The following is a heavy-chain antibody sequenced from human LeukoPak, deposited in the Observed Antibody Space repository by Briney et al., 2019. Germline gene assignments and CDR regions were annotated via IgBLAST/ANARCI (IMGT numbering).Heavy chain of an antibody. D-gene: IGHD1-26*01. V-gene: IGHV3-33*01. Sequence: GVSLRLSCTAAGFTFSKNGMHWVRQAPGQGLEGVALIWYDGSEKYYEDSVKGRFTVSRDNSKNTLYLQMNSLRAEDMAVYYCARDALGSAFDIWGQGTMVTVSS. CDR1: GFTFSKNG. CDR2: IWYDGSEK. J-gene: IGHJ3*02. CDR3: ARDALGSAFDI.